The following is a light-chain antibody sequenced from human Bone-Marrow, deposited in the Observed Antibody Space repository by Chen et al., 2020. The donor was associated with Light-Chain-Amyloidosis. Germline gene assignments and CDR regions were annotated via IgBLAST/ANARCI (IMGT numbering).Light chain of an antibody. CDR2: WAS. CDR1: QSVLYSSNNKNY. CDR3: QQYYSTPQT. V-gene: IGKV4-1*01. J-gene: IGKJ2*01. Sequence: DIVMTQSPDSLAVSLGERATINCKSSQSVLYSSNNKNYLAWYQQKPGQPPRLLIYWASTRESGVPDLISGSGSGTDFTLTISSLQAEDVAVYYCQQYYSTPQTFGQGTKLEIK.